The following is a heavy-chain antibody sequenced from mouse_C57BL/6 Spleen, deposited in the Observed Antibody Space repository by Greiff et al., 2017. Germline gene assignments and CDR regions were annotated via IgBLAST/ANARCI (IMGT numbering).Heavy chain of an antibody. CDR2: IYPGTGST. Sequence: QVQLQQSGAELVKPGASVKMSCKASGYTFTSYWMTWVKQRPGHGLEWIGDIYPGTGSTNYNEKFKSKATLTVDKSSSTAYMQLSSLTSEDSAVYYGARWGKGWDFDVWGRGTAATVSA. J-gene: IGHJ1*03. CDR1: GYTFTSYW. D-gene: IGHD1-3*01. CDR3: ARWGKGWDFDV. V-gene: IGHV1-55*01.